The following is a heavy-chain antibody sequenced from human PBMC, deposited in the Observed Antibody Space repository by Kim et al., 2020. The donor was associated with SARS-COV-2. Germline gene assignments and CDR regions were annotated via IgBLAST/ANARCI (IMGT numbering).Heavy chain of an antibody. CDR1: GGSISSGSHY. J-gene: IGHJ4*02. D-gene: IGHD3-10*01. CDR3: ARGFSGSYYNGIDY. CDR2: IYTSGST. Sequence: SETLSLTCTVSGGSISSGSHYWSWIRQPAGKGLEWIGRIYTSGSTNYNPSLKSRVTISVDTSKNQFSLKLSSVTAADTAVYYCARGFSGSYYNGIDYWGQGTLVTVSS. V-gene: IGHV4-61*02.